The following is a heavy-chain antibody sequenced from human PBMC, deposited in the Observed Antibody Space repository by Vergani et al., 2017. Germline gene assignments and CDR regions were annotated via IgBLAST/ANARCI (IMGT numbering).Heavy chain of an antibody. D-gene: IGHD3-16*02. CDR1: GFPSSNFA. CDR3: AILSSIIQLWPNAFDV. Sequence: EVQVLESGGDVVQPGGSLRLSCAATGFPSSNFAMAWVRQAPGKGLEWVSEISGNGGSTFYAASVKGRFTISRDNSNNMLYLQMNNLRAEDTAVYYCAILSSIIQLWPNAFDVWGPGTVVTVSS. CDR2: ISGNGGST. J-gene: IGHJ3*01. V-gene: IGHV3-23*01.